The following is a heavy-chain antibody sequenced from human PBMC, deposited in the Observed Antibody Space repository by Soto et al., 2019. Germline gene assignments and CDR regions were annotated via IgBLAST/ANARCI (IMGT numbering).Heavy chain of an antibody. CDR2: ISWNSGTR. J-gene: IGHJ3*02. D-gene: IGHD6-19*01. CDR3: AKAGYSSGLDAFDI. Sequence: GGSLRLSCAATGFTFDDYGMHWVRQAPGKGLEWVSGISWNSGTRGYADSVKGRFTISRDNAKNSLYLQMNSLRAEDTALYYCAKAGYSSGLDAFDIWGQGTMVTVSS. CDR1: GFTFDDYG. V-gene: IGHV3-9*01.